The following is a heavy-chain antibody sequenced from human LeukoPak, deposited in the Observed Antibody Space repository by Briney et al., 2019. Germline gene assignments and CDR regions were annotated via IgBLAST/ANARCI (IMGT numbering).Heavy chain of an antibody. V-gene: IGHV4-34*01. Sequence: SETLSLTCAVYGGSFSGYYWSWIRQPPGKGPEWIGEINHSGSTNYNPSLKSRVTISVDTSKNQFSLKLSSVTAADTAVYYCARRLRYGSGSFDYWGQGTLVTVSS. D-gene: IGHD3-10*01. J-gene: IGHJ4*02. CDR3: ARRLRYGSGSFDY. CDR1: GGSFSGYY. CDR2: INHSGST.